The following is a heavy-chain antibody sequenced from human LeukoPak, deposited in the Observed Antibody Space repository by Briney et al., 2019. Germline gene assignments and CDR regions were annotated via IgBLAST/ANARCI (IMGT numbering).Heavy chain of an antibody. CDR1: GFTFNIYG. D-gene: IGHD3-22*01. CDR3: AKDMVEGSGYYYPTPFDY. V-gene: IGHV3-30*18. CDR2: ISYDGSNK. J-gene: IGHJ4*02. Sequence: GGSLRLSCAASGFTFNIYGIHWVRQAPGKGLEWVAVISYDGSNKYYADSVKGRFTISRDNSKNTLYLQMNSLRAEDTAAYYCAKDMVEGSGYYYPTPFDYWGQGTLVTVSS.